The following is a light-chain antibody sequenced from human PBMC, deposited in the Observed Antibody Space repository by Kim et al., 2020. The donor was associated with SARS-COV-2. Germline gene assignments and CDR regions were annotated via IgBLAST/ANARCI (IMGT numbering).Light chain of an antibody. CDR3: NSRDSSGTRV. Sequence: ALGQKVRLTSQGDNLRGSYVSWFQQKPGQAPVLVLYAKNNRPSGIPDRFSGSTSGDTASLTITGAQADDEADYYCNSRDSSGTRVFGGGTQLTVL. CDR1: NLRGSY. V-gene: IGLV3-19*01. J-gene: IGLJ3*02. CDR2: AKN.